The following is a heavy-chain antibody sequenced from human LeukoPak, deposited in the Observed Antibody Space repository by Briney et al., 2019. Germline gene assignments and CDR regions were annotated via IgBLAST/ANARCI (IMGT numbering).Heavy chain of an antibody. CDR3: ARDSTLGVFDY. Sequence: GGSLRLSCAASGVTFSSYSMNWVRQAPGKGLEWVSSISSSSSYIYYADSVKGRFTISRDNAKNSLYLQMNSLRAEDTAVYYCARDSTLGVFDYWGQGTLVTVSS. CDR1: GVTFSSYS. CDR2: ISSSSSYI. J-gene: IGHJ4*02. V-gene: IGHV3-21*01.